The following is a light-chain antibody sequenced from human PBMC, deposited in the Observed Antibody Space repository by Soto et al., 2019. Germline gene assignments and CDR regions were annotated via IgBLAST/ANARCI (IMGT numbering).Light chain of an antibody. CDR1: SNDIGAYNY. V-gene: IGLV2-14*01. Sequence: QSVLTQPASVSGSPGQSITISCTGSSNDIGAYNYVSWFQQYPGKAPKLIISEVSNRPSGVSNRFSGSKSGTAASLTISGLQTEDEADYFCFSFTTDWTHVFGTGTKVTV. J-gene: IGLJ1*01. CDR3: FSFTTDWTHV. CDR2: EVS.